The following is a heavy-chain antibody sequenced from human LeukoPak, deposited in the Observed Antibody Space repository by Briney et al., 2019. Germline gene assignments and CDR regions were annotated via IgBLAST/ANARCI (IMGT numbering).Heavy chain of an antibody. Sequence: SETLSLTCTVSGYSITSGYYWVWIRQPPGKGLEWIGSIYYSGSTYYNPSLKSRVTISVDTSKNQFSLKLSSVTAADTAVYYRKAGSFDDQYYFDYWGQGTLVTVSS. D-gene: IGHD1-26*01. V-gene: IGHV4-38-2*02. J-gene: IGHJ4*02. CDR3: KAGSFDDQYYFDY. CDR2: IYYSGST. CDR1: GYSITSGYY.